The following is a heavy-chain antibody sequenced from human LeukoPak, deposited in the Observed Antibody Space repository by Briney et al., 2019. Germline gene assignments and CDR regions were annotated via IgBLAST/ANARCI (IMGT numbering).Heavy chain of an antibody. CDR3: AVHQYYYDSSGYSLYYFDY. D-gene: IGHD3-22*01. J-gene: IGHJ4*02. CDR1: GYTFTSYD. V-gene: IGHV1-8*01. Sequence: RWASVKVSCKASGYTFTSYDINRVRQATGQGLEWMGWMNPNSGNTGYAQKFQGRVTMTRNTSISTAYMELSSLRSEDTAVYYCAVHQYYYDSSGYSLYYFDYWGQGTLVTVSS. CDR2: MNPNSGNT.